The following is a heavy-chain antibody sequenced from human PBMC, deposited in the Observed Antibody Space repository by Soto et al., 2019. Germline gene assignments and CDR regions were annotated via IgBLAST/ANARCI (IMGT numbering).Heavy chain of an antibody. D-gene: IGHD3-10*01. CDR2: INPSGGTT. J-gene: IGHJ6*02. CDR1: GGTFSSYA. V-gene: IGHV1-46*01. CDR3: ARGLYGSGGRYYYYGMDV. Sequence: ASVKVSCKASGGTFSSYAISWVRQAPGQGLEWMGVINPSGGTTNYAQKFQGRVTMTRDTSTSTVYMELSSLRSEDTAVYYCARGLYGSGGRYYYYGMDVWGQGTTVTVSS.